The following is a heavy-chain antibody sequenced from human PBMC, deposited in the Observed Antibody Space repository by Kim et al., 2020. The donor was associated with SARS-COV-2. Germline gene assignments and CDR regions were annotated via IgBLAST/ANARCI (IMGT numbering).Heavy chain of an antibody. D-gene: IGHD3-10*01. V-gene: IGHV3-33*05. J-gene: IGHJ6*01. CDR3: ARDLLGPYGSAHTYNYYG. CDR1: GFTFSSYG. CDR2: ISYDGSNK. Sequence: GGSLRLSCAASGFTFSSYGMHWVRQAPGKGLEWVAVISYDGSNKYYADSVKGRFTISRDNSKNTLYLQMNSLRAEDTAVYYCARDLLGPYGSAHTYNYYG.